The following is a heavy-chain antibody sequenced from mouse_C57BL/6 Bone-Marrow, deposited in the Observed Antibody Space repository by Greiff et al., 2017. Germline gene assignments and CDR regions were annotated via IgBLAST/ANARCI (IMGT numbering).Heavy chain of an antibody. Sequence: EVKLMESGGGLVKPGGSLKLSCAASGFTFSDYGMHWVRQAPEKGLEWVAYISSGSSTIYYADTVKGRFTISRDNAKNTLFLQMTSLRSEDTAMYYCARKFTTVVATRYAMDYWGQGTSVTVSS. CDR1: GFTFSDYG. CDR2: ISSGSSTI. D-gene: IGHD1-1*01. V-gene: IGHV5-17*01. J-gene: IGHJ4*01. CDR3: ARKFTTVVATRYAMDY.